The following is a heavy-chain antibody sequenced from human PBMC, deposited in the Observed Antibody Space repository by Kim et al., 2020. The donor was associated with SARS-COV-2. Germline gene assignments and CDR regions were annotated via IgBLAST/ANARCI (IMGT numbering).Heavy chain of an antibody. J-gene: IGHJ5*02. CDR2: IYYSGST. D-gene: IGHD3-3*01. V-gene: IGHV4-30-4*01. CDR3: ARAGDDFWSGYLRWFDP. CDR1: GGSISSGDYY. Sequence: SETLSLTCTVSGGSISSGDYYWSWIRQPPGKGLEWIGYIYYSGSTYYNPSLKSRVTISVDTSKNQFSLKLSSVTAADTAVYYCARAGDDFWSGYLRWFDPWGQGTLVTVSS.